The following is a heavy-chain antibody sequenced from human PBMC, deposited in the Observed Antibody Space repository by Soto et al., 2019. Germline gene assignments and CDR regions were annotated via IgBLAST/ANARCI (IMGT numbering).Heavy chain of an antibody. J-gene: IGHJ4*02. Sequence: QVQLVESGGGVVQPGRSLRLSCAASGFTFSSYAMHWVRQAPGKGLEWVAVISYDGSNKYYADSVKGRFTISRDNSKNTLYLQMNSLRAEDTAVYYCARDAPWLVRWYFDYWGQGTLVTVSS. CDR3: ARDAPWLVRWYFDY. V-gene: IGHV3-30-3*01. CDR2: ISYDGSNK. CDR1: GFTFSSYA. D-gene: IGHD6-19*01.